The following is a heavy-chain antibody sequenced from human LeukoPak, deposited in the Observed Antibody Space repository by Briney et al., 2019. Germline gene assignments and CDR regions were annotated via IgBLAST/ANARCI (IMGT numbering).Heavy chain of an antibody. CDR2: IGSGGST. V-gene: IGHV3-11*01. J-gene: IGHJ4*02. CDR3: ARQLGYCSAGTCYFDF. CDR1: GFTFSDYY. D-gene: IGHD2-15*01. Sequence: PGGSLRLSCAASGFTFSDYYMSWIRQAPGKGLEWVSYIGSGGSTYYADSVKGRFTISRDNSKNTLYLQMSSLGAEDTAIYYCARQLGYCSAGTCYFDFWGQGTLVTVSS.